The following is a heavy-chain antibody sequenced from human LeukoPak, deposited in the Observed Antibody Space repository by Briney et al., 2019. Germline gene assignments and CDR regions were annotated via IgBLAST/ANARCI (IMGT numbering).Heavy chain of an antibody. J-gene: IGHJ5*02. CDR1: GFTFSDYY. CDR2: ISSSGSTI. D-gene: IGHD4-17*01. Sequence: PGGSLRLSCAASGFTFSDYYISWIRQAPGKGLEWVSYISSSGSTIYYADSVKGRFTISRDNSKNTLYLQMNSLRVEDTAVYYCARDPKQGYDYGDYGGYNWFDPWGQGTLVTVSS. V-gene: IGHV3-11*04. CDR3: ARDPKQGYDYGDYGGYNWFDP.